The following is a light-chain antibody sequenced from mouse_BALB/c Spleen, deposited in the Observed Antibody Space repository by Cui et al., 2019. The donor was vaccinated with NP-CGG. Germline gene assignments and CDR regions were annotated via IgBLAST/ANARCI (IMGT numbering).Light chain of an antibody. V-gene: IGLV1*01. Sequence: QAVVTQESALTTSPDEIVTLTCHSSTGAVTSSNYANWVQEKPDHLFTGLIGGTNNRAPGVPARFSGSLIGDKAALTITGAQTEDEAIYFCALWYSNHWVFGGGTKLTVL. J-gene: IGLJ1*01. CDR2: GTN. CDR3: ALWYSNHWV. CDR1: TGAVTSSNY.